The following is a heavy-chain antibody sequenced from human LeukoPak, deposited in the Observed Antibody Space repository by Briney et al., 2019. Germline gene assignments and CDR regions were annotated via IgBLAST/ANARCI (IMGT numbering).Heavy chain of an antibody. CDR1: GGSISSGGHY. Sequence: NPSQTLSLTCTVSGGSISSGGHYWNWIRQYPGKGLEWIGYIYYSGRTYYNPSLKSRVTISVDTSKNQFSLKLSSVTAADTAVYYCASMGRYCSSTSCYYFDSWGQGTLVTVSS. V-gene: IGHV4-31*03. CDR2: IYYSGRT. J-gene: IGHJ4*02. CDR3: ASMGRYCSSTSCYYFDS. D-gene: IGHD2-2*01.